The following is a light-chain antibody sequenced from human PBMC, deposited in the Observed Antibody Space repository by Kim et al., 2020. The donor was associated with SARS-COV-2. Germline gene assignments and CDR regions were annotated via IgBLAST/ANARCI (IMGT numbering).Light chain of an antibody. CDR1: QTISSY. V-gene: IGKV1-39*01. CDR3: QQSSSTTWT. Sequence: ASVGTRVTITCRASQTISSYLNCYQQKPGKAPKLHIFAASNLQSGVPSRFSGGGSGTDFTLTISSLQPEDFATYYCQQSSSTTWTFGQGTKVDIK. CDR2: AAS. J-gene: IGKJ1*01.